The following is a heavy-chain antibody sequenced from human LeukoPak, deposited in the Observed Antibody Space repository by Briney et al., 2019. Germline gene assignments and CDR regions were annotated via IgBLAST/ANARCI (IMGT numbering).Heavy chain of an antibody. V-gene: IGHV1-18*01. D-gene: IGHD5-18*01. CDR3: ARDRGGYSYDYIRGHAFDI. CDR1: GYTLSSYS. CDR2: ISTYNGKT. Sequence: ASVKVSCKASGYTLSSYSITWMRQAPGQGLEWMGWISTYNGKTNFAEKFQGRVTMTTDTSTSIVHMELRSLRSDDTAVYFCARDRGGYSYDYIRGHAFDIWGQGTKVTVSS. J-gene: IGHJ3*02.